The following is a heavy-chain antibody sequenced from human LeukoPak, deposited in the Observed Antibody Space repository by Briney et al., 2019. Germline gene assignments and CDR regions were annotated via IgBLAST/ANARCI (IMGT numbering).Heavy chain of an antibody. V-gene: IGHV5-51*01. J-gene: IGHJ6*02. CDR3: GRYGLSGNGYTSYFYYGMGF. D-gene: IGHD5-24*01. Sequence: GESLKISCTASGYSFSKYWIGWVRQTPGKGLEWMGFIYSDESLIRYSPSFEGQVTISADNSINTAYLQWNSLKASDTAMYYCGRYGLSGNGYTSYFYYGMGFWAQGTVVTVSS. CDR1: GYSFSKYW. CDR2: IYSDESLI.